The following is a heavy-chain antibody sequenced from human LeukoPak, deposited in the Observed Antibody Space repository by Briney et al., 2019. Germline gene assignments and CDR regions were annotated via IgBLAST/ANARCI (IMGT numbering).Heavy chain of an antibody. J-gene: IGHJ3*02. CDR3: ARAAHSSSWLDAFDI. V-gene: IGHV4-39*07. D-gene: IGHD6-13*01. CDR1: GGSISSSSYY. Sequence: PSETLSLTCTVSGGSISSSSYYWGWIRQPPGKGLEWIGSIYYSGSTYYNPSLKSRVTISVDTSKNQFSLKLSSVTAADTAVYYCARAAHSSSWLDAFDIWGQGTMVTVSS. CDR2: IYYSGST.